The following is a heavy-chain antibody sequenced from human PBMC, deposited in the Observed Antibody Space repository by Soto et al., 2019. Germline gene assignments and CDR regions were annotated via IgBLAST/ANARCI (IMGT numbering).Heavy chain of an antibody. CDR1: GGTFSSYA. Sequence: SVKVSCKASGGTFSSYAISWVRQAPGQGLEWMGGIIPIFGTANYAQKFQGRVTITADESTSTAYMELSSLRSEDTAVYYCARSQGGSRGYSGYDAYYYGMDVWGQGXTVTVSS. J-gene: IGHJ6*02. CDR2: IIPIFGTA. D-gene: IGHD5-12*01. CDR3: ARSQGGSRGYSGYDAYYYGMDV. V-gene: IGHV1-69*13.